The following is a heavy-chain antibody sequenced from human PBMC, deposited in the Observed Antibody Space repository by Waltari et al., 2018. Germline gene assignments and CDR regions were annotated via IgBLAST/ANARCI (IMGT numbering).Heavy chain of an antibody. J-gene: IGHJ4*02. V-gene: IGHV4-31*03. Sequence: QVQLQESGPGLVKPSQTLSLTCTVSGGSISSGCYYWRWIRQHPGKGLEWIGYIYYSGSTYYNPSLKSRVTISVDTSKNQFSLKLSSVTAADTAVYYCARGRWSGYNRNFDYWGQGTLVTVSS. D-gene: IGHD3-3*01. CDR1: GGSISSGCYY. CDR3: ARGRWSGYNRNFDY. CDR2: IYYSGST.